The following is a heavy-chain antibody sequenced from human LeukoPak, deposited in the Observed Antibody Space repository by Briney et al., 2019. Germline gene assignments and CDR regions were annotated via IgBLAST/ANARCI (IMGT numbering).Heavy chain of an antibody. Sequence: SETLSLTCSVSGVSINSGSYYWSWIRQPAGKGLEWIGRIYTGGSTNYNPSLKSRVTISLDTSKNQVSLKLSSVTAADTAVYYCARDVAMVSSRMGYWGQGTLVTVSS. CDR3: ARDVAMVSSRMGY. D-gene: IGHD5-18*01. CDR1: GVSINSGSYY. J-gene: IGHJ4*02. V-gene: IGHV4-61*02. CDR2: IYTGGST.